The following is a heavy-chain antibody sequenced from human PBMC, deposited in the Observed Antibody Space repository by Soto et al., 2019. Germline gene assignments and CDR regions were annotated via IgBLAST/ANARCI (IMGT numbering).Heavy chain of an antibody. J-gene: IGHJ6*02. V-gene: IGHV3-9*01. Sequence: EVQMVEAGWGLVHAGRSLRLSCVASGFTFDDQVVHWVRQLQGKGVEQVGQLSGDGYSIGSAGCVRGRFTIARDNANNTLDLQKNSLTPEDTDLYYGAPSSSVSTSGCVEVWGQGATVTVCS. D-gene: IGHD1-26*01. CDR1: GFTFDDQV. CDR3: APSSSVSTSGCVEV. CDR2: LSGDGYSI.